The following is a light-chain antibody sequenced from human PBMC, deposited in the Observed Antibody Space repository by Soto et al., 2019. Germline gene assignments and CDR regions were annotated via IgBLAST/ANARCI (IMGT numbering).Light chain of an antibody. J-gene: IGLJ2*01. V-gene: IGLV3-1*01. CDR2: QDS. CDR1: KLGDKY. Sequence: SYELTQPPSVSVSPGQTASITCSGDKLGDKYACWYQQKPGLSPVLVIYQDSKRPSGIPERFSGSNSGNTATLTISGTQAMDEADYYCQAWDSSTGVVFGGGTKVTVL. CDR3: QAWDSSTGVV.